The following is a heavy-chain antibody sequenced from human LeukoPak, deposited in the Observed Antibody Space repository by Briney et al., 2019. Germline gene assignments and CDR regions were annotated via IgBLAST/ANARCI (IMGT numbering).Heavy chain of an antibody. V-gene: IGHV1-3*01. CDR1: GYTFTSYA. D-gene: IGHD3-22*01. J-gene: IGHJ4*02. Sequence: ASVKVSCKASGYTFTSYAMHWVRQAPGQRLEWMGWINAGNGNTKYSQKFQGRVTITRDTSASTAYMELSSLRSEDTAVYYCATAPPYYYDRYYFDYWGQGTLVTVSS. CDR3: ATAPPYYYDRYYFDY. CDR2: INAGNGNT.